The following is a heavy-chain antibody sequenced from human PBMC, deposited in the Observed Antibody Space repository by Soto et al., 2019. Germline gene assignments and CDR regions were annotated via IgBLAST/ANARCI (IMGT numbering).Heavy chain of an antibody. D-gene: IGHD2-15*01. J-gene: IGHJ4*02. CDR2: IYYSGST. CDR3: ARGIVVVVAATPYFDY. Sequence: ETLSLTCTVSGGSTSSYYWSWIRQPPGKGLEWIGYIYYSGSTNYNPSLKSRVTISVDTSKNQFSLKLSSVTAADTAVYYCARGIVVVVAATPYFDYWGQGTLVTVSS. CDR1: GGSTSSYY. V-gene: IGHV4-59*01.